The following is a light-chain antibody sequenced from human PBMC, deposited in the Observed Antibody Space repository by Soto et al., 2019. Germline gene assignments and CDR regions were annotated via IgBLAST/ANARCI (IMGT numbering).Light chain of an antibody. CDR2: AAS. J-gene: IGKJ2*01. CDR1: QSITNN. CDR3: QQTYSAPYS. V-gene: IGKV1-39*01. Sequence: DIQMTQSPSSLSASVGDRVTITCRASQSITNNLNWYQQKPGKAPKLLIYAASSLENGVPSSFSGSGSGKDFTLTISSLQPEDFATYYCQQTYSAPYSFGQGTKLEIK.